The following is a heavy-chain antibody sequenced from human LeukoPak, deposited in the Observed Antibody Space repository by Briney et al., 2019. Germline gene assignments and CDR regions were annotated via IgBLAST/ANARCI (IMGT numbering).Heavy chain of an antibody. CDR1: GYIFTNYG. CDR3: ARDKQQVVHEN. Sequence: GASVKVSCKTSGYIFTNYGISWLRQAPGQGLEWVGWISGYNGNTNYAQKFQDRLTMTTDTSTTTVYMGLRSLTSDDTAVYYCARDKQQVVHENWGQGTLVTVSS. D-gene: IGHD6-13*01. J-gene: IGHJ4*02. V-gene: IGHV1-18*01. CDR2: ISGYNGNT.